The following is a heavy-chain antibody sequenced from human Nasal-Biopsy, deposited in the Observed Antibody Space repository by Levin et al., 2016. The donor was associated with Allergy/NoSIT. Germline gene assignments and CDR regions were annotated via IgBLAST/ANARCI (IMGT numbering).Heavy chain of an antibody. CDR1: GDIFSRIW. V-gene: IGHV5-51*01. D-gene: IGHD2-15*01. CDR3: VRQFKAADWSDS. J-gene: IGHJ5*01. CDR2: IYPADSDT. Sequence: GGSLRLSCKVSGDIFSRIWIAWVRQVPGKGLEWMGIIYPADSDTKYSPSFEGQVTISADKSINTAYLQWNSLKPSDTAKYFCVRQFKAADWSDSWGQGTPVIVSS.